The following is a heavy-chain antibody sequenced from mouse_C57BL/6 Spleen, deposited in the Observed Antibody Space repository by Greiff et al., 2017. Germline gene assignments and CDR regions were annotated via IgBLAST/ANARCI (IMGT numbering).Heavy chain of an antibody. D-gene: IGHD2-3*01. CDR3: ARNGDDGYLYYFDY. Sequence: VQLQQSGPGLVAPSQSLSITCTVSGFSLTSYAISWVRQPPGKGLEWLGVIWTGGGTNYNSALKSRLSISKDNSKSQVFLKMNSLQTDDTARYYCARNGDDGYLYYFDYWGQGTTLTVSS. CDR1: GFSLTSYA. V-gene: IGHV2-9-1*01. J-gene: IGHJ2*01. CDR2: IWTGGGT.